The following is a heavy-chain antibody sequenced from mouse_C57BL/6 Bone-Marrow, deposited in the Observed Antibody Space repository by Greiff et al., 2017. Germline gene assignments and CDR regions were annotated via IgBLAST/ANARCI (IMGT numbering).Heavy chain of an antibody. D-gene: IGHD2-10*01. CDR3: ASPLPYWYFDV. V-gene: IGHV1-64*01. CDR1: GYTFTSYW. J-gene: IGHJ1*03. Sequence: QVKLQQPGAELVKPGASVKLSCKASGYTFTSYWMHWVKQRPGQGLEWIGMIHPNSGSTNYNEKFKSKDTLTVDKPSRTSDMQLSSLTSEDSAVYDWASPLPYWYFDVWGTGTTVTVSS. CDR2: IHPNSGST.